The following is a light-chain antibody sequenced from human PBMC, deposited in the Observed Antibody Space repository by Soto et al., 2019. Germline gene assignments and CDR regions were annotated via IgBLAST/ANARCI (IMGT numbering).Light chain of an antibody. Sequence: EIVLTQSPGTLSLSPGESATLSCRASQSVRSSLLAWYQQMPGQAPRLLIYGASNRATGIPDRFSGSGSGTDFTLTISRLEPEDFAVYYCQQYSSSPLTFGGGTKVEIK. CDR3: QQYSSSPLT. J-gene: IGKJ4*01. V-gene: IGKV3-20*01. CDR2: GAS. CDR1: QSVRSSL.